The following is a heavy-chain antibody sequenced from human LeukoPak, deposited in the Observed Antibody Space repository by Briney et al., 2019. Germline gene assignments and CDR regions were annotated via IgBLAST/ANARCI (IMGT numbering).Heavy chain of an antibody. D-gene: IGHD1-26*01. CDR2: INQDGSVK. CDR1: GFTFSSYT. Sequence: GGSLRLSCAASGFTFSSYTMNWVRQAPGKGLEWVANINQDGSVKYYVDSVKGRFTISRDNAKNSLYLQMNSLRAEDTAVYYCAAFRREWEPYWGQGTLVTVSS. J-gene: IGHJ4*02. CDR3: AAFRREWEPY. V-gene: IGHV3-7*05.